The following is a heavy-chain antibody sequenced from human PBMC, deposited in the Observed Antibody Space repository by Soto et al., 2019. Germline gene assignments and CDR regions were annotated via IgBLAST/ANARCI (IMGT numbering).Heavy chain of an antibody. V-gene: IGHV3-48*01. CDR2: ISSSSSTI. CDR1: GFTFSSYS. J-gene: IGHJ6*03. Sequence: EVQLVESGGGLVQPGGSLRLSCAASGFTFSSYSMNWVRQAPGKGLEWVSYISSSSSTIYYADSVKGRFTISRDNAKNSLYLQMNSLRAEDTAVYYCARAGYDYVYYCYYYMDVWGKGTTVTVSS. D-gene: IGHD5-12*01. CDR3: ARAGYDYVYYCYYYMDV.